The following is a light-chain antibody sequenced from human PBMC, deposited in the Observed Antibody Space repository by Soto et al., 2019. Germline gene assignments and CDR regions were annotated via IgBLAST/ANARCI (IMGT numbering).Light chain of an antibody. CDR3: QQSGSIPIT. CDR1: QSIRSNY. CDR2: GAS. Sequence: DIVLTQSPATLSSSLGERATLSCRASQSIRSNYVAWYQQKPGQGPRLLIYGASSRATGIPDRFSSSGSGTDFTLAISSLQPEDFATYYCQQSGSIPITFGQGTRLEIK. J-gene: IGKJ5*01. V-gene: IGKV3D-20*02.